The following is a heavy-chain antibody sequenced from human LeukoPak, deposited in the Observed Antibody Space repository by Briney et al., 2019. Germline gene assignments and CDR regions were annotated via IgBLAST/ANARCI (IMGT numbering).Heavy chain of an antibody. J-gene: IGHJ3*02. D-gene: IGHD5-18*01. Sequence: NPSETLSLTCTVSGGSISSYYWSWIRQPPGKGLEWIGYIYYSGSTNYNPSLKSRVTISVDTSKNQFSLKLSSVTAADTAVYYCARDEGLGRIQLPNIWGQGTMVTVSS. CDR2: IYYSGST. CDR1: GGSISSYY. CDR3: ARDEGLGRIQLPNI. V-gene: IGHV4-59*01.